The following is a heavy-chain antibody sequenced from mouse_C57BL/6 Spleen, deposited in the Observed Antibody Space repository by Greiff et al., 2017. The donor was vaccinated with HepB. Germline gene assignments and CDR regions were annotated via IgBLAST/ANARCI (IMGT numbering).Heavy chain of an antibody. CDR2: INYDGSST. CDR3: ASDIPYAMDY. J-gene: IGHJ4*01. V-gene: IGHV5-16*01. CDR1: GFTFSDYY. Sequence: EVKLVESEGGLVQPGSSMKLSCTASGFTFSDYYMAWVRQVPEKGLEWVANINYDGSSTYYLDSLKSRFIISRDNAKNILYLQMSSLKAEDTATYYCASDIPYAMDYWGQGTSVTVSS.